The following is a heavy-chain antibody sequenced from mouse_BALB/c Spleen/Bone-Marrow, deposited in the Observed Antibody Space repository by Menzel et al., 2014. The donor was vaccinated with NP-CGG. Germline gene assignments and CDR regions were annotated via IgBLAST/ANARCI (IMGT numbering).Heavy chain of an antibody. CDR2: INSNGGST. CDR1: GFTFSSYG. D-gene: IGHD1-1*01. CDR3: ARDYYGSSDY. Sequence: EVQRVESGGGLVQPGGSLKLSCAASGFTFSSYGMSWVRQTPDKRLELVATINSNGGSTYYPDSVKGRFTISRDNAKNTLYLQMSSLKFEDTAMYYCARDYYGSSDYWGQGTTLTVSS. J-gene: IGHJ2*01. V-gene: IGHV5-6-3*01.